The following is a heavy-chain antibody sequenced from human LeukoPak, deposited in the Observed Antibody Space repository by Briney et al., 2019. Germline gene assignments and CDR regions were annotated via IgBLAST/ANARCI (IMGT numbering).Heavy chain of an antibody. CDR1: GFTFSSSA. D-gene: IGHD3-10*01. J-gene: IGHJ4*02. Sequence: GGSLRLSCAASGFTFSSSAMSWVRQTPGKGLEWVSAISGSGGSTYYTDSVKGRFTISRDNSKNTLFLQMNSLRAEDTAVFYCAKGTSMVRGMHFDFWGQGSLVTVSS. CDR2: ISGSGGST. CDR3: AKGTSMVRGMHFDF. V-gene: IGHV3-23*01.